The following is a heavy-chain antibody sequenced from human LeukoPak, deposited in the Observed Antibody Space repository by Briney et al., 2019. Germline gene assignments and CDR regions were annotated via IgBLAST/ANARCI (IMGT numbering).Heavy chain of an antibody. CDR1: GFTFSSYE. J-gene: IGHJ4*02. V-gene: IGHV3-48*03. CDR2: ISSRGSTI. CDR3: ARADYYDSSGSFDY. D-gene: IGHD3-22*01. Sequence: GGSLRLSCAASGFTFSSYEMNWVRQAPGKGLEWASYISSRGSTIYYADSVKGRFTISRDNAKNSLYLQMNSLRAEDTAVYYCARADYYDSSGSFDYWGQGTLVTVSS.